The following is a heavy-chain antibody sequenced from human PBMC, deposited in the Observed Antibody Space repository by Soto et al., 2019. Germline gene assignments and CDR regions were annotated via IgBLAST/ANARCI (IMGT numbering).Heavy chain of an antibody. Sequence: PSETLSLTCTVSGGSISSYYWSWIRQSPGKGLEWIGYIHYSGSTKSNPSLKSRVTISVDTSRNQVSLKLSSVTAADSAVYFCARIKIVGVLTYYMDVWGKGTPVTVSS. CDR3: ARIKIVGVLTYYMDV. CDR2: IHYSGST. V-gene: IGHV4-59*01. CDR1: GGSISSYY. J-gene: IGHJ6*03. D-gene: IGHD3-3*01.